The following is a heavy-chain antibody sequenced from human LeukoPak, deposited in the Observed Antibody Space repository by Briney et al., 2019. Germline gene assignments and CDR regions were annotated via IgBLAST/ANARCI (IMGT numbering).Heavy chain of an antibody. V-gene: IGHV3-48*01. CDR1: GFTFSSYS. J-gene: IGHJ6*03. Sequence: GGSLRLSCAASGFTFSSYSMNWVRQAPGKGLEWVSYISSSSGNIYYADSVKGRFTISRDNAKTSRYLQMNSLRAEDTALYYCARDGYFGSDSVTGAGALGDYYMDVWGKGTTVTVSS. CDR3: ARDGYFGSDSVTGAGALGDYYMDV. CDR2: ISSSSGNI. D-gene: IGHD3-9*01.